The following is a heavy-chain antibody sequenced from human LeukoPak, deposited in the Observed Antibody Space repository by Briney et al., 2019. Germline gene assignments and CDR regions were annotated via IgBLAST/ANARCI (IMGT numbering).Heavy chain of an antibody. CDR1: GFTFSSYN. Sequence: KAGGSLRLSCAASGFTFSSYNMNWVRQAPGKGLEWVSSISSGSSYLYYSDSVQGRFTISRDNAKNSLYLQMNSLRAEDTAVYYCARGTPTTRDFDYWGQGTLVTVSS. CDR2: ISSGSSYL. D-gene: IGHD4-11*01. J-gene: IGHJ4*02. V-gene: IGHV3-21*01. CDR3: ARGTPTTRDFDY.